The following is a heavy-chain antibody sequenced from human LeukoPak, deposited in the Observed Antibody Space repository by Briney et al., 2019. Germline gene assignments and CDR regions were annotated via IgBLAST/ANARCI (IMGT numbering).Heavy chain of an antibody. CDR1: GGSISSGDYY. D-gene: IGHD2-2*01. CDR2: MYYSGNT. V-gene: IGHV4-30-4*01. CDR3: ARLNRYCGSTSCYDY. Sequence: SETLSLTCTVSGGSISSGDYYWSWIRQPPGKGLEWIGYMYYSGNTYYNPSLKSRVTISVDTSKNQFSLRLSSVTAADTAVYYCARLNRYCGSTSCYDYWGQGTLVTVSS. J-gene: IGHJ4*02.